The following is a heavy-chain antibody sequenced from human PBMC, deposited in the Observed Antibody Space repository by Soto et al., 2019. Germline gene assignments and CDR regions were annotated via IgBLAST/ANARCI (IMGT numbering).Heavy chain of an antibody. CDR1: GYTFTSYG. CDR2: ISAYNGNT. CDR3: ARDWYYYDSSGYSDY. J-gene: IGHJ4*02. Sequence: AASVKVSCKASGYTFTSYGISWVRQAPGQGLEWMGWISAYNGNTNYAQKLQGRVTMTTDTSTSTAYMELRSLRSDDTAVYYCARDWYYYDSSGYSDYWGQGTLVTVSS. V-gene: IGHV1-18*01. D-gene: IGHD3-22*01.